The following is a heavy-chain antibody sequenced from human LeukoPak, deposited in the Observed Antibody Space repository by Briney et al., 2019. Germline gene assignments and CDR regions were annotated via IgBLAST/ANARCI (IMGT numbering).Heavy chain of an antibody. Sequence: SETLSLTCTFSGASIGSYYWSWIRQPAGKGLEWIGHIHISGSTNYNPSLKSRVIMSLDTSKNQFSLKLSSVTAADTAVYYCAREQSVKDNWGYYWGQGTLVTVSS. D-gene: IGHD7-27*01. V-gene: IGHV4-4*07. CDR1: GASIGSYY. CDR2: IHISGST. CDR3: AREQSVKDNWGYY. J-gene: IGHJ4*02.